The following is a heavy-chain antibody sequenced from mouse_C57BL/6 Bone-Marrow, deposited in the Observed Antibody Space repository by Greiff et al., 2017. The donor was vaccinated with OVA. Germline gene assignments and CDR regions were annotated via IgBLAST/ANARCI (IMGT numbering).Heavy chain of an antibody. V-gene: IGHV1-47*01. CDR3: ARRGDYDGDWFAY. D-gene: IGHD2-4*01. CDR1: GYTFTTYP. Sequence: VQLQESGAELVKPGASVKMSCKASGYTFTTYPIEWMKQNHGKSLEWIGNFHPYNDDTKYNEKFKGKATLTVEKSSSTVYLELSRLTSEDSAVYYGARRGDYDGDWFAYGGQGTLVTVSA. CDR2: FHPYNDDT. J-gene: IGHJ3*01.